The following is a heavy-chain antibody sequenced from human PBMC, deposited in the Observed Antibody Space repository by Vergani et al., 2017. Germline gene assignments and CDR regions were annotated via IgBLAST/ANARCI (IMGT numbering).Heavy chain of an antibody. CDR3: ASGTYYDFWSGYYYFDY. CDR2: IYYSGST. J-gene: IGHJ4*02. D-gene: IGHD3-3*01. CDR1: GGSISSSSYY. V-gene: IGHV4-39*07. Sequence: QVQLQESGPGLVKSSETLSLTCTVSGGSISSSSYYWGWIRQPPGKGLEWIGSIYYSGSTYYNPSLKSRVTISVDTSKNQFSLKLSSVTAADTAVYYCASGTYYDFWSGYYYFDYWGQGTLVTVSS.